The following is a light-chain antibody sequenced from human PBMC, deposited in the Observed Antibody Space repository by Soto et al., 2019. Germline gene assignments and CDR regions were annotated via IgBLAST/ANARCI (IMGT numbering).Light chain of an antibody. V-gene: IGKV1-39*01. J-gene: IGKJ2*01. CDR1: QSISSY. Sequence: DIQMTQSPSSLSASVGDRVTITCRASQSISSYLNWYQQKPGKAPKLLIYAPSSLQSGVRSRFSGSGSGTDFTLTISSLQPEDFATYYCQQSYSTPYTFGQGTKLEIK. CDR2: APS. CDR3: QQSYSTPYT.